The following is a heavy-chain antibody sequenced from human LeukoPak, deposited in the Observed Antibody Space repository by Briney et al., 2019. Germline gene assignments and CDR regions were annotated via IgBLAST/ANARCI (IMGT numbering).Heavy chain of an antibody. D-gene: IGHD4-17*01. V-gene: IGHV3-7*01. Sequence: PGGSLRLSCAASGFTFSSYWMSWVRQAPEKGLEWVANIKQDGSEKYYVDSVKGRFTISRDNAKNSLYLQMNSLRAEDTAVYYCARDLGYGDLDYWGQGTLVTVSS. CDR2: IKQDGSEK. CDR1: GFTFSSYW. J-gene: IGHJ4*02. CDR3: ARDLGYGDLDY.